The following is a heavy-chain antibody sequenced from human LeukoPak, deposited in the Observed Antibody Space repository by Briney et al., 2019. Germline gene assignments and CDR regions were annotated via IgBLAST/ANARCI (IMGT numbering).Heavy chain of an antibody. CDR1: GFTVSSNY. CDR3: AKVRITGTTRGAFDI. D-gene: IGHD1-20*01. CDR2: IYSGGST. V-gene: IGHV3-53*01. Sequence: GGSLRLSCAASGFTVSSNYMSWVRQAPGKGLEWVSVIYSGGSTYYADSVRGRFIISRDSSKNTLYLQMNSLRVEDTAVYYCAKVRITGTTRGAFDIWGQGTMVTVSS. J-gene: IGHJ3*02.